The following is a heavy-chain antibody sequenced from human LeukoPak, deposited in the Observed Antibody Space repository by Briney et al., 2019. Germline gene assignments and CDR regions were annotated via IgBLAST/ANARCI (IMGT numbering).Heavy chain of an antibody. CDR1: GGPISSYY. CDR2: IYTSGST. CDR3: ARDLVQGITMVRGVIAVRAAFDI. Sequence: TSETLSLTCTVSGGPISSYYWSWIRQPAGKGLEWIGRIYTSGSTNYNPSLKSRVTMSVDTSKNQFSLKLSSVTAADTAVYYCARDLVQGITMVRGVIAVRAAFDIWGQGTMVTVSS. D-gene: IGHD3-10*01. V-gene: IGHV4-4*07. J-gene: IGHJ3*02.